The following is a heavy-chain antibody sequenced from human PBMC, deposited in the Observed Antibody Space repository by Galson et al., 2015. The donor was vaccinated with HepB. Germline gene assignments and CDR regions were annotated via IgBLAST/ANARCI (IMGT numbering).Heavy chain of an antibody. V-gene: IGHV3-74*01. CDR1: GFTFTGYW. CDR2: INSDGGST. CDR3: ARGIQRRAFDI. D-gene: IGHD5-18*01. Sequence: SLRLSCAASGFTFTGYWMHWVGQAQGKGLGAVSHINSDGGSTNYADAVKGRFTISRDNARNTLYLQMNSLRAEDTAVYFCARGIQRRAFDIWGQGTMVTVSS. J-gene: IGHJ3*02.